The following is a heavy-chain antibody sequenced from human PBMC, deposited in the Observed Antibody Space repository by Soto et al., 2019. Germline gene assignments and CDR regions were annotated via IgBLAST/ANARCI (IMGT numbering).Heavy chain of an antibody. V-gene: IGHV3-23*01. J-gene: IGHJ5*02. CDR1: GFTFSSYA. Sequence: GGSLRLSCAASGFTFSSYAMSWVRQAPGKGLEWVSAISGSGGSTYYADSVKGRFTISRDNSKNKLYLQMNSLRAEDTAVYYCAKDQRGTGSSSWYARFDPWGQGTLVTVSS. CDR2: ISGSGGST. D-gene: IGHD6-13*01. CDR3: AKDQRGTGSSSWYARFDP.